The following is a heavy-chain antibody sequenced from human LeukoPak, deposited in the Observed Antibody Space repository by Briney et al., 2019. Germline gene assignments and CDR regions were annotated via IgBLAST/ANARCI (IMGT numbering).Heavy chain of an antibody. CDR2: ISGSGGTT. D-gene: IGHD1-26*01. CDR3: AKDRTVGASYWYFDL. Sequence: PGGSLRLSCAASGFTFSSYAMHWVRQAPGKGLEWVSVISGSGGTTYYADSVKGRFTTSRDNSKNTLYLQMNSLRAEDTAVYYCAKDRTVGASYWYFDLWGRGTLVTVSS. V-gene: IGHV3-23*01. CDR1: GFTFSSYA. J-gene: IGHJ2*01.